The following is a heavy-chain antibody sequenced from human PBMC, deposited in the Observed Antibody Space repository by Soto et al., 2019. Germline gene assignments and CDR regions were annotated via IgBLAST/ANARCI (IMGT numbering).Heavy chain of an antibody. J-gene: IGHJ4*02. CDR3: ARDLRCSSTSCYEMGAFDY. D-gene: IGHD2-2*01. V-gene: IGHV4-31*03. CDR2: IYYSGST. Sequence: QVQLQESGPGLVKPSQTLSLTCTVSGGSISSGGYSWSWIRKHPGKGLEWIGYIYYSGSTYYNPSLKSRVTISVDTSKNQLSLKLSSVTAADTAVYYCARDLRCSSTSCYEMGAFDYWGQGTLVTVSS. CDR1: GGSISSGGYS.